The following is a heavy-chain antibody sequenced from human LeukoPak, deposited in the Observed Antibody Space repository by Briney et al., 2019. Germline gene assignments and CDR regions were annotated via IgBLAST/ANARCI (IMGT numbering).Heavy chain of an antibody. D-gene: IGHD3-3*01. CDR2: ISGSGDKT. CDR1: GFTFSKYV. V-gene: IGHV3-23*01. Sequence: GGSLRLSCAASGFTFSKYVLSWVRQAPGQGLEWVSEISGSGDKTYYADSVKGRFTISRDNSKNTLYLQMNSLRAEDTAVYHCARESGNYDFWRAIPGPFDYWGQGTLVTASS. CDR3: ARESGNYDFWRAIPGPFDY. J-gene: IGHJ4*02.